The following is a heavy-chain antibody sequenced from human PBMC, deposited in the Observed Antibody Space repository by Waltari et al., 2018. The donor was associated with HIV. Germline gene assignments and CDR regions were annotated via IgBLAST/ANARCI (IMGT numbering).Heavy chain of an antibody. CDR1: SFNFVNSW. D-gene: IGHD3-3*01. J-gene: IGHJ4*02. CDR2: VNGDASST. Sequence: EVELVESGGGVVQPGGSLGLSSAASSFNFVNSWIYWVRQVPGKGLVWVSRVNGDASSTDYADSVRGRFTISRDNAKNTVFLQMDSLRAEDTAVYYCTRAVFWSTFFSDNFFDYWGQGTPLTVSS. V-gene: IGHV3-74*01. CDR3: TRAVFWSTFFSDNFFDY.